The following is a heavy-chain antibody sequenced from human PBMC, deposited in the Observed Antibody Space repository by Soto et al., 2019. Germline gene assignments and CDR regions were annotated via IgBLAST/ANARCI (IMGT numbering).Heavy chain of an antibody. Sequence: QITLKESGPTLVKPTQTLTLTCTFSGFSLSTSGVGVGWIRQPPGKALEWLALIYWDDDKRYSPSLKSRLTIPKDTSKNQVVLTMTNMDPVDTATYYCAHRQTYCCGGCYSGFDYWGQGTLVTVSS. D-gene: IGHD2-21*02. CDR1: GFSLSTSGVG. J-gene: IGHJ4*02. V-gene: IGHV2-5*02. CDR3: AHRQTYCCGGCYSGFDY. CDR2: IYWDDDK.